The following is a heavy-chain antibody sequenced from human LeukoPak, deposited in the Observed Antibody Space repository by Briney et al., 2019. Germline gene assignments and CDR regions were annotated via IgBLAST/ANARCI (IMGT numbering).Heavy chain of an antibody. V-gene: IGHV3-7*01. CDR2: IKLGGSAS. D-gene: IGHD1-26*01. CDR1: GFSISDYW. J-gene: IGHJ4*02. Sequence: GGSLRLSCAASGFSISDYWMNWGRHVPGKGLEWVANIKLGGSASSYVDSVKARFTITRANARNSLSLQMSSMTVEDTAIYSCAAWEFHNFWGQGTLVTVSS. CDR3: AAWEFHNF.